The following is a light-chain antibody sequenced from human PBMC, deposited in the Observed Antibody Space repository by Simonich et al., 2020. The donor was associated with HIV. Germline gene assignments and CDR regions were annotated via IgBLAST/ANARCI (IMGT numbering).Light chain of an antibody. CDR3: QQYNKWPT. Sequence: EIVMTQSPVTLSVSPEERATLSCRDSQSVSSNLVWYQQKAGQAPRLLIHGASTRATGIPGRFSGSGSGTEFTLTISSMQSEDFAVYYCQQYNKWPTFGGGTKVEIK. CDR1: QSVSSN. J-gene: IGKJ4*01. V-gene: IGKV3-15*01. CDR2: GAS.